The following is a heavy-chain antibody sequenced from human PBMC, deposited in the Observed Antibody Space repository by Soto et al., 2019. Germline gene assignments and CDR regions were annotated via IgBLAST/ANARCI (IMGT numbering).Heavy chain of an antibody. CDR3: AKGITIFGVALVSGMDV. V-gene: IGHV3-23*01. Sequence: HPGGSLTLSCAASGFTFSSYAMSWVRQAPGKGLEWVSAISGSAGSTYYADSVKGRFTISRDNSKNTLYLQMNSLRAEDTAVYYCAKGITIFGVALVSGMDVWGQVTTVTVSS. D-gene: IGHD3-3*01. CDR2: ISGSAGST. CDR1: GFTFSSYA. J-gene: IGHJ6*02.